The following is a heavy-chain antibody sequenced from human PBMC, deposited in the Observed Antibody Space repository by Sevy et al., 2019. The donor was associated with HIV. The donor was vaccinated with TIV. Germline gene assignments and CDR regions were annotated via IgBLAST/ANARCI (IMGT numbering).Heavy chain of an antibody. D-gene: IGHD3-10*01. CDR1: GYSFTSYW. Sequence: GESLKISCKGSGYSFTSYWIGWVRQMPGKGLEWMGIIYPGDSDTRYSPSFQGQVTISADKSISTAYLQWSSLKASDTAMYYCARRGRFGELFKNYYYYGMDVWGQGTTVTVSS. J-gene: IGHJ6*02. CDR3: ARRGRFGELFKNYYYYGMDV. CDR2: IYPGDSDT. V-gene: IGHV5-51*01.